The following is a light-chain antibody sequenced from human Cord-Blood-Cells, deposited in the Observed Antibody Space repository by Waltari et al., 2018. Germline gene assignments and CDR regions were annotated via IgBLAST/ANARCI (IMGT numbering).Light chain of an antibody. CDR1: NIGSKS. Sequence: SYVLTQPPSASVAPGKTARITCGGKNIGSKSVHWYQQKPGQAPVLVIYYDSDRPSGRPERFSRANSGNTATLTISRVEAGNEADYYCQVWDSSSAHYVFGTGTKVTVL. J-gene: IGLJ1*01. V-gene: IGLV3-21*04. CDR3: QVWDSSSAHYV. CDR2: YDS.